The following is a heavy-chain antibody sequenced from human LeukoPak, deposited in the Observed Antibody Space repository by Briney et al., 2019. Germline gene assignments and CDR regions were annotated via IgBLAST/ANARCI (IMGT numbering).Heavy chain of an antibody. CDR2: INPSGGST. CDR3: ARGLVRGIGAFDI. Sequence: ASVKVSCKSSGYTFSSYYMHWVRQAPGQGLEWMGIINPSGGSTSYAQKFQGRVTMTRDMSTSTVYMELSSPRSEDTAVYYCARGLVRGIGAFDIWGQGTVVTVSS. J-gene: IGHJ3*02. V-gene: IGHV1-46*01. CDR1: GYTFSSYY. D-gene: IGHD3-10*01.